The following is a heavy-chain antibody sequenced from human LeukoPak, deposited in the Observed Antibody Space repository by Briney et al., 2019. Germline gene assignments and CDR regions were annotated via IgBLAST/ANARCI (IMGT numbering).Heavy chain of an antibody. CDR2: IYYSGST. CDR3: ARLHLFGGVIVYLDY. V-gene: IGHV4-39*01. CDR1: GGSISSSSYY. Sequence: SETLSLTCTVSGGSISSSSYYWGWIRQPPGKGLEWIGSIYYSGSTYYNPSLKSRVTISVDTSKNQFSLKLSSVTAADTAVYYCARLHLFGGVIVYLDYWGQGTLVTVSS. D-gene: IGHD3-16*02. J-gene: IGHJ4*02.